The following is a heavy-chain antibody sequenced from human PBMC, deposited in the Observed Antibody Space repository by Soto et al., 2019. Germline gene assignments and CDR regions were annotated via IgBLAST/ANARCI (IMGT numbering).Heavy chain of an antibody. CDR2: IIPIFGTA. Sequence: SVKVSCKASGGTFSSYAISWVRQAPGQGLEWMGGIIPIFGTANYAQKFQGRVTITADESTSTAYMELSSLRSEDTAVYYCARDRGNIAAAGTHIGLRGMDVWGQGTTVTVSS. CDR3: ARDRGNIAAAGTHIGLRGMDV. D-gene: IGHD6-13*01. V-gene: IGHV1-69*13. J-gene: IGHJ6*02. CDR1: GGTFSSYA.